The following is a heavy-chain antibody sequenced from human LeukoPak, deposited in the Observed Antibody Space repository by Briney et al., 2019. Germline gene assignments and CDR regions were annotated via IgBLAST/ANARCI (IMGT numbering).Heavy chain of an antibody. Sequence: GGSLRLSCAASDFTFSIFGMNWVRQPPGKGLEWISNIGGSGNTIYYADSVKGRFTISRDNAKNSLYLQMNSLRDEDTAVYYCARDTVTNFWYFDLWGRGTLVTVSS. V-gene: IGHV3-48*02. J-gene: IGHJ2*01. CDR2: IGGSGNTI. CDR1: DFTFSIFG. CDR3: ARDTVTNFWYFDL. D-gene: IGHD4-17*01.